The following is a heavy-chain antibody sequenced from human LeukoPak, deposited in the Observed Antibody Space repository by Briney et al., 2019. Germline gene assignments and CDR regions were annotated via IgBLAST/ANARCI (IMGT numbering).Heavy chain of an antibody. V-gene: IGHV1-18*01. J-gene: IGHJ4*02. CDR2: ISAYNGNT. CDR3: ARDSRVAGTFDY. Sequence: ASVKVSCKASGYTFTSYGVSWVRQAPGQGLEWMGWISAYNGNTNYAQKLQGRVTMTTDTSTSAAYMELRSLRSDDTAVYYCARDSRVAGTFDYWGQGTLVTVSS. D-gene: IGHD6-19*01. CDR1: GYTFTSYG.